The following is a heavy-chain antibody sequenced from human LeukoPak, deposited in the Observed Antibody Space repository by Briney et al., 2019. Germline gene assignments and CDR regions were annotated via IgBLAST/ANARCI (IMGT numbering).Heavy chain of an antibody. Sequence: SETLSLTCSVSGVSITDSYWAWIRQPPGRGLDWIGYVYYSANTHYNPSLRSRVTMSADTSRNQFSLNLSSATDADTALYYCARFTVAAAGTGWFDPWGRGILVTVSA. D-gene: IGHD6-13*01. CDR1: GVSITDSY. CDR3: ARFTVAAAGTGWFDP. V-gene: IGHV4-59*01. J-gene: IGHJ5*02. CDR2: VYYSANT.